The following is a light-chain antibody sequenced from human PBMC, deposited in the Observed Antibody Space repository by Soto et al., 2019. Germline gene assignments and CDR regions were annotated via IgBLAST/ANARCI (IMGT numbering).Light chain of an antibody. J-gene: IGKJ1*01. Sequence: TLSGSVGDSVTITCRASQTISSWLAWYQQKPGKAPKLLIYKASTLKSGVPSRFSGSGSGTEFTLTISSLQPDDFATYYCQHYNSYSEACGQGTKGDIK. V-gene: IGKV1-5*03. CDR1: QTISSW. CDR3: QHYNSYSEA. CDR2: KAS.